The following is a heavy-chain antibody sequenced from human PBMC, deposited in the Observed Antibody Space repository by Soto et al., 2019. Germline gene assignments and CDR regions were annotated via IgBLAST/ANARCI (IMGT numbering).Heavy chain of an antibody. CDR2: IYYGGST. CDR3: AKDRIRKGLTGYFDY. V-gene: IGHV3-53*05. CDR1: GFTVSTNY. D-gene: IGHD2-15*01. J-gene: IGHJ4*02. Sequence: PGGSLRLSCAVSGFTVSTNYMGWVRQAPGKGLEWVSIIYYGGSTYYADSVKGRFTISRDNSKNTLYLQMNSLRAEDTAVYYCAKDRIRKGLTGYFDYWGQGTLVTVSS.